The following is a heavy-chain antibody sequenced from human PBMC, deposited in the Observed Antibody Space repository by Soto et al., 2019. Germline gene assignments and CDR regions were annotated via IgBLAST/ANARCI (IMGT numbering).Heavy chain of an antibody. CDR1: GFTFSSYW. CDR3: ASTRPYESGYYNYYYYGMDV. J-gene: IGHJ6*02. V-gene: IGHV3-74*01. D-gene: IGHD3-22*01. CDR2: INSDGSST. Sequence: LRLSCAASGFTFSSYWMHWVRQAPGKGLVWVSRINSDGSSTSYADSVKGRFTISRDNAKNTLYLQWSSLKASDTAMYYCASTRPYESGYYNYYYYGMDVWGQGTTVTVS.